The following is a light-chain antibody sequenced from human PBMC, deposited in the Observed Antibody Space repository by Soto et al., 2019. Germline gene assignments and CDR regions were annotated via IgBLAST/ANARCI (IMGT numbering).Light chain of an antibody. CDR2: EVT. J-gene: IGLJ2*01. CDR3: SSYTSSTTVV. CDR1: SGDVGTYNR. V-gene: IGLV2-18*02. Sequence: QSALTQPPSVSGSPRQSVTLSCTGTSGDVGTYNRVSWYQQPPGTAPKLMIYEVTNRPSGVPDRFSGSKSGNTASLTISGLQAEDEADYYCSSYTSSTTVVFGGGTKVTVL.